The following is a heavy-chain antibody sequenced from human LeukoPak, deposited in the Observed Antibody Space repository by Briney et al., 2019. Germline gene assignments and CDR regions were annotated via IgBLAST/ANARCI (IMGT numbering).Heavy chain of an antibody. Sequence: SETLSLTCTVSGGSISSSSYYWGWIRQPPGKGLEWIGSIYYSGSTYYNPPLKSRVTISVDTSKNQFSLKLSSVTAADTAVYYCARAGSNYYDSSGYYVVWGQGTMVTVSS. V-gene: IGHV4-39*07. CDR3: ARAGSNYYDSSGYYVV. J-gene: IGHJ3*01. CDR1: GGSISSSSYY. CDR2: IYYSGST. D-gene: IGHD3-22*01.